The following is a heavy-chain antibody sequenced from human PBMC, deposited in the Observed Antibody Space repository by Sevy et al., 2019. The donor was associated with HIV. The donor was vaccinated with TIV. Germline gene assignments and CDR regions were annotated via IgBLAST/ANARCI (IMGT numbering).Heavy chain of an antibody. J-gene: IGHJ6*02. V-gene: IGHV4-31*03. Sequence: SETLSLTCTVSGGSISSGGYYWSWIRQHPGKGLEWIGYIYYSGSTYYNPSLKSRVTISVDTSKNQFSLKLSSVTAADTAVYYCASLYADFWSGYYYRYGMDVWGLGTTVTVSS. D-gene: IGHD3-3*01. CDR3: ASLYADFWSGYYYRYGMDV. CDR1: GGSISSGGYY. CDR2: IYYSGST.